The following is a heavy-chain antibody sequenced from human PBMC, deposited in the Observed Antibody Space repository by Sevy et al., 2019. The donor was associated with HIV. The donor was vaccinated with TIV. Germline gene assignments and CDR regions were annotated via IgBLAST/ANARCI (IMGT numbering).Heavy chain of an antibody. CDR3: AREDGSRQYFQY. J-gene: IGHJ1*01. CDR1: GFTFSSYE. CDR2: ISNSGSII. V-gene: IGHV3-48*03. Sequence: GGSLRLSCAASGFTFSSYEMNWVRQAPGKGLEWVSYISNSGSIIYYEDSVKGRFTISRDNAKNSLYLQMNSLRAEDTAVYYCAREDGSRQYFQYWGQGTLVTVSS. D-gene: IGHD6-13*01.